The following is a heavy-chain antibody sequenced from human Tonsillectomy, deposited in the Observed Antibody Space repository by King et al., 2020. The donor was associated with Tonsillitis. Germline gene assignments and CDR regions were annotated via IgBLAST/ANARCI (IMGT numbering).Heavy chain of an antibody. D-gene: IGHD1-26*01. CDR2: IRYDGSNK. CDR1: GFTFSGYG. J-gene: IGHJ2*01. CDR3: AIVPGTYWYFDL. V-gene: IGHV3-30*02. Sequence: VQLVESGGGVVQPGGSLRLSCAASGFTFSGYGMHWVRQAPGKGLEWVAFIRYDGSNKYYADSVKGRFTISRDNSKNTLYLQMNSLRAEDTAVYYCAIVPGTYWYFDLWGRGTLVTVSS.